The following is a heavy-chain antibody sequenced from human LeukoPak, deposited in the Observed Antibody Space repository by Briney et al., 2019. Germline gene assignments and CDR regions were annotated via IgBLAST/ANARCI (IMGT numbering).Heavy chain of an antibody. CDR2: INHSGST. V-gene: IGHV4-34*01. CDR3: ARGRHTVDY. Sequence: SETLSLTCAVYGGSFSGYYWSWIRQPPGKGLEWIGEINHSGSTNYNPSLKSRVTISVDTSKNQFSLQVSSVTAADTAVYYCARGRHTVDYWGQGTLVTVSS. J-gene: IGHJ4*02. CDR1: GGSFSGYY. D-gene: IGHD2-8*02.